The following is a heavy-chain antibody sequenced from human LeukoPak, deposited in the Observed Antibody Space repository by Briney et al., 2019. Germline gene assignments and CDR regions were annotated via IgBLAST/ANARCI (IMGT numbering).Heavy chain of an antibody. D-gene: IGHD1-26*01. J-gene: IGHJ3*02. Sequence: ASVKVSCKVSGYTLTELSMHWVRQAPGKGLEWMGGFDPEDGETIYAQKFQGRVTITADHSTSTAYMELSSLRSEDTAVYFCARDVGATVVFDIWGQGTFVTVSS. CDR2: FDPEDGET. CDR3: ARDVGATVVFDI. CDR1: GYTLTELS. V-gene: IGHV1-24*01.